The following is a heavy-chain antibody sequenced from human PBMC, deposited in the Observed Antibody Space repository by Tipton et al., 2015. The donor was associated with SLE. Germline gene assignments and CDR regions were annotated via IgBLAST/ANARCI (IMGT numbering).Heavy chain of an antibody. J-gene: IGHJ2*01. D-gene: IGHD2-21*01. Sequence: SLRLSCAVSGLTFDDYAMHWVRQVPGKGLEWVSGIIWNSGTIGYADSVKGRFTISRDNAKNSLYLQMNSLRAEDTALYYCAKGGDSDWYFDLWGRGTLVTVSS. CDR3: AKGGDSDWYFDL. CDR1: GLTFDDYA. CDR2: IIWNSGTI. V-gene: IGHV3-9*01.